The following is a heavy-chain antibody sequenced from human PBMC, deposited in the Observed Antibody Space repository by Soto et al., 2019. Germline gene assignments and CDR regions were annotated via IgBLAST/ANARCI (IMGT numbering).Heavy chain of an antibody. D-gene: IGHD4-4*01. Sequence: SSETLSLTCTVSGGSISSGGYYWSWIRQHPGKGLEWIGYIYYSGSTYYNPSLKSRVTISVDTSKNQFCLKLSSVTAADTAVYYRASTSGSRYSNYAWFDPCGQGTLATVSS. CDR3: ASTSGSRYSNYAWFDP. CDR2: IYYSGST. J-gene: IGHJ5*02. V-gene: IGHV4-31*03. CDR1: GGSISSGGYY.